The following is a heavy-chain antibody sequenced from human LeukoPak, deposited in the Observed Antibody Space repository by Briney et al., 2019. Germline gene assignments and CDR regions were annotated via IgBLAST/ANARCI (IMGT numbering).Heavy chain of an antibody. CDR1: GYTFTSYG. D-gene: IGHD3-16*01. Sequence: ASVKVSCKASGYTFTSYGISWVRQAPGQGLEWMGWISAYNGNTNYAQKLQGRVTMTTDTSTSTAYMELRSLRSDDTAVYYCARGHWARDYYYYMDVWGKGTTVTVSS. J-gene: IGHJ6*03. CDR3: ARGHWARDYYYYMDV. V-gene: IGHV1-18*01. CDR2: ISAYNGNT.